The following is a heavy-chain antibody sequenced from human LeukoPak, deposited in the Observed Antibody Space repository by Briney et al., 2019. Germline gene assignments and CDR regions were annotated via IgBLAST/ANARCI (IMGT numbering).Heavy chain of an antibody. CDR2: IYSDGSK. V-gene: IGHV3-53*01. CDR1: GFTVSSNY. D-gene: IGHD6-13*01. CDR3: ARDQGAAAGN. Sequence: PGGSLRLSCAVSGFTVSSNYMSWARQAPGKGLEWVSVIYSDGSKYYKDSVKGRFTISRDNSKNTLYLQMNSLRAEDTAVYYCARDQGAAAGNWGQGTLVAVSS. J-gene: IGHJ4*02.